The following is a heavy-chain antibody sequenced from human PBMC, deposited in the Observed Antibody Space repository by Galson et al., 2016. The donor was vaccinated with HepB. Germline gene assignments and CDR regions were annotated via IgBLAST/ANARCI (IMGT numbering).Heavy chain of an antibody. CDR2: IYPGDSET. CDR3: AAWTILTTVFDF. CDR1: GYSFTGFW. D-gene: IGHD4-11*01. J-gene: IGHJ4*02. V-gene: IGHV5-51*03. Sequence: QSGAEVKKPGESLKIFCKGSGYSFTGFWIGWVRQKPGKGLEWMGIIYPGDSETRYSPSFKSRVTISVDTSKNQISLNLRSVAAADTAVYYCAAWTILTTVFDFWGQGALVTVSS.